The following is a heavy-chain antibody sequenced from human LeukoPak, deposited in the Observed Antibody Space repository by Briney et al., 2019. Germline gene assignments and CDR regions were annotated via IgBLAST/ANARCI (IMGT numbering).Heavy chain of an antibody. Sequence: GGSLRLSCAASGSTFSSYAMSWVRQAPGKGLEWVSAISGSGGDTDYADSVKGRFTISRDNSKNTLYMQMSSLRAEDTAVYYCAKTRSIAAQIQYFGLDVWGQGTTVTVSS. CDR1: GSTFSSYA. V-gene: IGHV3-23*01. J-gene: IGHJ6*02. CDR2: ISGSGGDT. D-gene: IGHD6-6*01. CDR3: AKTRSIAAQIQYFGLDV.